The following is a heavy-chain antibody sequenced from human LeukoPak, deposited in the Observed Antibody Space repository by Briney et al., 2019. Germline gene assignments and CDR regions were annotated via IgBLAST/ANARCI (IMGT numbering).Heavy chain of an antibody. CDR1: GFTVSSNY. V-gene: IGHV3-23*01. Sequence: GGSLRLSCAASGFTVSSNYMSWVRQAPGKGLEWVSAISGSGGSTYYADSAKGRFTISRDNSKNTLYLQMNSLRAEDTAVYYCAREGAYSSSWYRLYYFDYWGQGTLVTVSS. J-gene: IGHJ4*02. CDR3: AREGAYSSSWYRLYYFDY. D-gene: IGHD6-13*01. CDR2: ISGSGGST.